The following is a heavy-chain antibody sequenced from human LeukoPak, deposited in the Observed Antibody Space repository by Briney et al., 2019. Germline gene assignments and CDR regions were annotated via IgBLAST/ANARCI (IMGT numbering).Heavy chain of an antibody. CDR3: ARELLSGDPSIGN. D-gene: IGHD7-27*01. CDR2: IYHSGST. J-gene: IGHJ4*02. V-gene: IGHV4-39*07. Sequence: SETLSLTCIVSGVSISSSYYYWGWIRQPPGKGLEWIGNIYHSGSTYYNPSLKSRVTISVDTSKNQFSLKLSSVTAADTAVYYCARELLSGDPSIGNWGQGTLVTVSS. CDR1: GVSISSSYYY.